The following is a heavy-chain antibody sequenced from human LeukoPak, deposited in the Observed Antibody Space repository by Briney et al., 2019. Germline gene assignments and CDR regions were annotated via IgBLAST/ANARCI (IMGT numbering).Heavy chain of an antibody. CDR3: ARAKHQLLHDAFDI. J-gene: IGHJ3*02. D-gene: IGHD2-2*01. CDR2: IIPIFGTA. Sequence: SVKVSCKASGGTFSSYAISWVRQAPGQGLEWMGGIIPIFGTANYAQKFQGRVTITADESTSTAYTELSSPRSEDTAVYYCARAKHQLLHDAFDIWGQGTMVTVSS. CDR1: GGTFSSYA. V-gene: IGHV1-69*01.